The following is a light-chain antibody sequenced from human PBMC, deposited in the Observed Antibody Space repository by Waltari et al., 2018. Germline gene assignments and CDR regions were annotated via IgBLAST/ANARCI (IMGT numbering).Light chain of an antibody. CDR2: DST. CDR3: CAYAGSDTFI. CDR1: SRDIGSYNL. Sequence: QSALTQPASMSGSPGQSITISCTGSSRDIGSYNLVSWFQQHPAKAPKLLIYDSTNRPSGVSDRFSASTSGSTASLTISGLQGEDEADYYCCAYAGSDTFIFGGGTQVTV. V-gene: IGLV2-23*01. J-gene: IGLJ6*01.